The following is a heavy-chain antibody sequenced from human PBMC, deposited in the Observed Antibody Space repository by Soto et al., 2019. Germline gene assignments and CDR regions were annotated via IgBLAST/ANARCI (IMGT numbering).Heavy chain of an antibody. CDR3: AREGSHSAYNFAIGIQLWSFDR. J-gene: IGHJ5*02. CDR2: IYYDGST. D-gene: IGHD1-1*01. CDR1: GDSIRSSTSYY. Sequence: PSETLSLTCTVSGDSIRSSTSYYWGWVRQPPGKGLEWLGSIYYDGSTYFNPSLKSRLTISVDTSRNQVSLKLSSVTAADTAVYYCAREGSHSAYNFAIGIQLWSFDRWGQGLPVTVSS. V-gene: IGHV4-39*02.